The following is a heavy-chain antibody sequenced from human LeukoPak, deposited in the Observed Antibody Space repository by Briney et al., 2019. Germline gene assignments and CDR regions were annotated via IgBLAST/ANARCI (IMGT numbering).Heavy chain of an antibody. CDR1: GFTFSSYA. CDR2: ISGSGGNT. J-gene: IGHJ6*04. CDR3: AKFLKAFGMDV. D-gene: IGHD2/OR15-2a*01. Sequence: PGGSLRLSYAASGFTFSSYAMSWVRQAPGKGLEWVSAISGSGGNTYYAESVKGRFTISRDNSNNTLYLQMNSLRAEDTALYYCAKFLKAFGMDVWGKGTTVTVSS. V-gene: IGHV3-23*01.